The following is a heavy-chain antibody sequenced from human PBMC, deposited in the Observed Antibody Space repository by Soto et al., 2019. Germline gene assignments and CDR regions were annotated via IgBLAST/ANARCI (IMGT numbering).Heavy chain of an antibody. D-gene: IGHD5-18*01. Sequence: PSETLSLTCTVSGGSISSGGYYWSWIRQHPGKGLEWIGYIYYSGSTYYNPSLKSRVTISVDTSKNQFSLKLSSVTAADTAVYYCASARSRGYSYGYRYYYYGMDVWGQGITVTVSS. V-gene: IGHV4-31*03. CDR3: ASARSRGYSYGYRYYYYGMDV. J-gene: IGHJ6*02. CDR1: GGSISSGGYY. CDR2: IYYSGST.